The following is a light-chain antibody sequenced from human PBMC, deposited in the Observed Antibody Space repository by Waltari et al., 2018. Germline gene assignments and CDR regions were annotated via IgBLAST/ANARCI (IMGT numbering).Light chain of an antibody. CDR1: QRITTC. CDR2: KAS. J-gene: IGKJ3*01. V-gene: IGKV1-5*03. Sequence: DIQMTQSPSTLSASVVDRVTIPCRASQRITTCLAWYQQKPGRAPKLLIYKASTLQSGVPSRFSASGSGTEFTLTISSLQPDDFATYYCQQYHSFSRFAFGPGTKVHLK. CDR3: QQYHSFSRFA.